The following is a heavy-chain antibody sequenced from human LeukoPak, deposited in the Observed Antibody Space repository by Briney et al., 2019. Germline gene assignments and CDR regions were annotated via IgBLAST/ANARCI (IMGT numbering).Heavy chain of an antibody. D-gene: IGHD3-22*01. V-gene: IGHV4-30-2*01. J-gene: IGHJ2*01. CDR2: IYHSGST. CDR3: ARATYDSSGYHFPSYWYFDL. CDR1: GGSISSGGYS. Sequence: PSQTLSLTCAVSGGSISSGGYSWSWIRQPPGKGLEWIGYIYHSGSTYYNPSLKSRVTISVDRSKNQFSLKLSSVTAADTAVYYCARATYDSSGYHFPSYWYFDLWGRGTLVTVSS.